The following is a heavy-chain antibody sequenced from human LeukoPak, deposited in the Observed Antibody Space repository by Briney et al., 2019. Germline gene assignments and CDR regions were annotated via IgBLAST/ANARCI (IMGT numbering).Heavy chain of an antibody. D-gene: IGHD2-2*01. CDR3: ATLPGYCSSTSCPPGHYYYGMDV. J-gene: IGHJ6*02. Sequence: GGSLRLSCAAPGFTVSSNYMSRVRQAPGKGLEWVSVIYSGGSTYYADSVKGRFTISRHNSKNTLYLQMNSLRAEDTAVYYCATLPGYCSSTSCPPGHYYYGMDVWGQGTTVTVSS. CDR1: GFTVSSNY. V-gene: IGHV3-53*04. CDR2: IYSGGST.